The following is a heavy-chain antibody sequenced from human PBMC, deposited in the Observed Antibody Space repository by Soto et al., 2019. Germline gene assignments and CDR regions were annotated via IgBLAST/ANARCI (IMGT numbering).Heavy chain of an antibody. CDR1: GFTFSSYG. CDR3: ARDPVGEVVPAAMAYYYGMDV. CDR2: IWYDGSNK. Sequence: PGGSLSLSCAASGFTFSSYGMHWVRQAPGKGLAWVAVIWYDGSNKYYADSVKGRFTISRDNSKNTLYLQMNSLRAEDTAVYYCARDPVGEVVPAAMAYYYGMDVWGQGTTVTVSS. J-gene: IGHJ6*02. D-gene: IGHD2-2*01. V-gene: IGHV3-33*01.